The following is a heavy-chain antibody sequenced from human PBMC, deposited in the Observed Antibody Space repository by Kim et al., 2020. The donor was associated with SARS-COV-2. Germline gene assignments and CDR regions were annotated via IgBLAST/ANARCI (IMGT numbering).Heavy chain of an antibody. Sequence: GGSLRLSCAASGIDFCYYYMSWIRQAPGKGLEWVSYISSSGSYTKYADSLKGRFTISRDNAENSLYLEMDSLRPEDTAVYYCVRVAVGASSWYYFDSWG. CDR1: GIDFCYYY. V-gene: IGHV3-11*05. CDR2: ISSSGSYT. D-gene: IGHD6-13*01. CDR3: VRVAVGASSWYYFDS. J-gene: IGHJ4*01.